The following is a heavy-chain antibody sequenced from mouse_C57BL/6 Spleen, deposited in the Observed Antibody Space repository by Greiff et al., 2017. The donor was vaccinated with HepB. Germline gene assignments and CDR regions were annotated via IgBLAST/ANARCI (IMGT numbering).Heavy chain of an antibody. D-gene: IGHD2-4*01. CDR1: GYTFTSYW. J-gene: IGHJ4*01. Sequence: VQLQQPGAELVRPGSSVKLSCKASGYTFTSYWMHWVKQRPIQGLEWIGNIDPSDSETHYNQKFKDKATLTVDKSSSTAYMQLSSLTSEDSAVYYCARSFHDYDVDYAMDYWGQGTSVTVSS. CDR3: ARSFHDYDVDYAMDY. CDR2: IDPSDSET. V-gene: IGHV1-52*01.